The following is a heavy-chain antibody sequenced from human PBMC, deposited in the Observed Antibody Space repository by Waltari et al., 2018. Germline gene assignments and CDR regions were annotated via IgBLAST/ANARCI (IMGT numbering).Heavy chain of an antibody. D-gene: IGHD6-13*01. Sequence: EVQLVESGGGLVKPGGSLRLSCAASGFTFSSYSMNWVRQAPGKGLEWVSSISSSISYIYYADSVKGRFTISRDNAKNSLYLQMNSLRAEDTAVYYCARGKVSSRKTLDYWGQGTLVTVSS. J-gene: IGHJ4*02. CDR1: GFTFSSYS. V-gene: IGHV3-21*01. CDR3: ARGKVSSRKTLDY. CDR2: ISSSISYI.